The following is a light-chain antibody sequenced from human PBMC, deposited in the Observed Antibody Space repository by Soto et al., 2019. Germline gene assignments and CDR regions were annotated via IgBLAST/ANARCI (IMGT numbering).Light chain of an antibody. CDR3: QQYNNWPRT. Sequence: EIVMTQSPATLSVSPGERATLSCRASQSVSSNLAWYQQKPGQAPRLLIYGASTRATGIPATFSGSGSGTGFTLIISSLQSEDFAVYYCQQYNNWPRTFGQGTKVDIK. J-gene: IGKJ1*01. CDR2: GAS. CDR1: QSVSSN. V-gene: IGKV3-15*01.